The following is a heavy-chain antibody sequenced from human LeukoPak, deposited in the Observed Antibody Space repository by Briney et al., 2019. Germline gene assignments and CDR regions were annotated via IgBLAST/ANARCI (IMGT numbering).Heavy chain of an antibody. CDR3: ARGSAARHLNQVIDY. Sequence: SETLPLTCTVSGGSISSYYWSWIRQPAGKGLEWIGRIYTSGSTNYNPSLTSRVTMSVDTSKNQFSLKLSSVPAADTAVSYFARGSAARHLNQVIDYGGQGTRSPSPQ. CDR2: IYTSGST. CDR1: GGSISSYY. V-gene: IGHV4-4*07. D-gene: IGHD6-6*01. J-gene: IGHJ4*02.